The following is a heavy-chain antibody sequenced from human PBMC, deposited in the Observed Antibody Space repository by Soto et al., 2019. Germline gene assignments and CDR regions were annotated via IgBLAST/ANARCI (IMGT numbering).Heavy chain of an antibody. V-gene: IGHV1-18*01. CDR3: ARDRGK. Sequence: ASVKVPRKASGYNFRSYGISWVRQAPGQGLEWMGWISAYNSNTNYAQKLQGRVTITRDTSTSTAYMELRSLRSDDTAVYFCARDRGKWGQGTLVTVSS. CDR1: GYNFRSYG. J-gene: IGHJ4*02. CDR2: ISAYNSNT.